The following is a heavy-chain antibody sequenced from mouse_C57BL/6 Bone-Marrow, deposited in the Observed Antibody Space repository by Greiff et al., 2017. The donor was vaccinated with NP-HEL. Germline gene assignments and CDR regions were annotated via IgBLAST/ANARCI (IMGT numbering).Heavy chain of an antibody. CDR2: IDPENGDT. V-gene: IGHV14-4*01. CDR3: TTSYYYGPY. D-gene: IGHD1-1*01. Sequence: VTLKVSGAELVRPGASVKLSCTASGFNIKDDYMHWVKQRPEQGLEWIGWIDPENGDTEYASKFQGKATITADTSSNTAYLQLSSLTSEDTAVYYGTTSYYYGPYWGQGTTLTVSS. CDR1: GFNIKDDY. J-gene: IGHJ2*01.